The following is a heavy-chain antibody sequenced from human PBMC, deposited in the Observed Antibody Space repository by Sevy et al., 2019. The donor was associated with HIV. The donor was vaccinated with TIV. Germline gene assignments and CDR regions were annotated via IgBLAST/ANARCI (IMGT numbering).Heavy chain of an antibody. V-gene: IGHV3-11*01. Sequence: GGSLRLSCAASGFSFSDYYMTWIRQAPGKGLEWVSYISGSTNAIYYADSVKGRFIISRDNTKKSLYLQMNTLRAEDTAVDYCARVGIGAAGRGFGAFDMWGQGTMVTVSS. D-gene: IGHD6-13*01. CDR2: ISGSTNAI. CDR3: ARVGIGAAGRGFGAFDM. J-gene: IGHJ3*02. CDR1: GFSFSDYY.